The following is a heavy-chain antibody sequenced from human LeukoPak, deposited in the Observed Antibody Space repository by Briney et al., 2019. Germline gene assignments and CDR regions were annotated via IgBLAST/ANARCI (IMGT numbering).Heavy chain of an antibody. Sequence: GGTLRLSCAASGLTFSSYWMHWVRQAPGKGLEWVAVAHNDGDTKYYADSVRGRFTISRDNSKNTLHLQMSSLRAEDTAVYYCATGSGSYYSHWGQGTLVTVSS. CDR2: AHNDGDTK. V-gene: IGHV3-30*02. CDR3: ATGSGSYYSH. J-gene: IGHJ4*02. D-gene: IGHD3-22*01. CDR1: GLTFSSYW.